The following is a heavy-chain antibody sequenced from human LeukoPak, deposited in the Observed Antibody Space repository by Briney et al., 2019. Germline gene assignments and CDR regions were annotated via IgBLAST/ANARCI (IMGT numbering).Heavy chain of an antibody. CDR1: GFTFSSYG. CDR3: AKDRYQFNRGSSSGAIDY. V-gene: IGHV3-30*18. CDR2: ISYDGSNK. J-gene: IGHJ4*02. D-gene: IGHD6-19*01. Sequence: PGGSLRLSCAASGFTFSSYGMHWVRQAPGKGLEWVAVISYDGSNKYYADSVKGRFTISRDNSKNTLYLQMNSLRAEDTAVYYCAKDRYQFNRGSSSGAIDYWGQGTLVTVSS.